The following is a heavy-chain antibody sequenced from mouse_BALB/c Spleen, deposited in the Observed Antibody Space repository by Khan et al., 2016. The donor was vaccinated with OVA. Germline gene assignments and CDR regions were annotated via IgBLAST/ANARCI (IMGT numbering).Heavy chain of an antibody. J-gene: IGHJ3*01. V-gene: IGHV1S135*01. Sequence: EVQLQQSGPELMKPGASVKISCKASGYSFTTYYIHWVKQSHGQSLEWIGYIDPFNGGTNYNQKFEGKATLTVDESSSTAYMHLSSLTSEDSAVYFCTRLGTTAWFAYWGQGTLVTVSA. CDR2: IDPFNGGT. CDR1: GYSFTTYY. CDR3: TRLGTTAWFAY. D-gene: IGHD2-13*01.